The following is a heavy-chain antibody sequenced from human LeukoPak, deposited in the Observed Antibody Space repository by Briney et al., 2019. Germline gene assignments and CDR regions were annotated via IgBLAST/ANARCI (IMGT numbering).Heavy chain of an antibody. CDR1: EFSVGSNY. Sequence: PGGSLRLSCAASEFSVGSNYMTWVRQAPGKGLEWVSLIYSGGSTYYADSVKGRFTISRDNSKNTLYLQMNSLRAEDTAVYYCARGMATIDGYYYYMDVWGKGTTVTVSS. CDR3: ARGMATIDGYYYYMDV. V-gene: IGHV3-66*01. J-gene: IGHJ6*03. D-gene: IGHD5-24*01. CDR2: IYSGGST.